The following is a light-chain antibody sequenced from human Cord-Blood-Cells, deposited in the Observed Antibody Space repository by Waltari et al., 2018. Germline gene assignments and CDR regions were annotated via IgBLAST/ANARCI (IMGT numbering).Light chain of an antibody. J-gene: IGLJ3*02. CDR1: KLGDKY. V-gene: IGLV3-1*01. CDR3: QAWDSSTAV. CDR2: QDS. Sequence: SYELTQPPSVSVSPGQTASITCSGDKLGDKYACWYQQKPGQSPVLVIYQDSKRPSGIPERFSGSNSGNTATLTISGTQAMDEADDCCQAWDSSTAVFGGGTKLTVL.